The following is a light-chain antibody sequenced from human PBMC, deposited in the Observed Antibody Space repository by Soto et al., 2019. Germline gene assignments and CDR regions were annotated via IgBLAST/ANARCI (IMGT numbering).Light chain of an antibody. CDR3: HQYGSSPQT. J-gene: IGKJ1*01. Sequence: EIVLTQSPGTLSLSPGERATLSCRASQSVSSSYLAWYQQKPGRAPRLLIYGASSSATGIPDRFTGSGSGTDFTLTISRLGPEDFAVFYCHQYGSSPQTFGQGTKVDI. CDR1: QSVSSSY. V-gene: IGKV3-20*01. CDR2: GAS.